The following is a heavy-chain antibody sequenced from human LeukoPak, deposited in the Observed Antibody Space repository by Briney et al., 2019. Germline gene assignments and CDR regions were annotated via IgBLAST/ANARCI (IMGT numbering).Heavy chain of an antibody. D-gene: IGHD1-26*01. CDR1: GFTFSDYY. V-gene: IGHV3-11*06. Sequence: PGGSLRLSCAASGFTFSDYYMSWIRQAPGKGLEWVSYISSCSYTNYADSVKGRFTISRDNAKNSLYLQMNSLRAEDTAVYYCARDNVGAFDIWGQGTMVTVSS. J-gene: IGHJ3*02. CDR2: ISSCSYT. CDR3: ARDNVGAFDI.